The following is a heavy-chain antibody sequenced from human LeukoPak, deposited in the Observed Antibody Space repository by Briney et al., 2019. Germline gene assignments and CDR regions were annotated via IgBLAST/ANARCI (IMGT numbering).Heavy chain of an antibody. CDR1: GGSISSSY. D-gene: IGHD6-19*01. V-gene: IGHV4-59*01. CDR2: IYYSGST. Sequence: SETLSLTCTDSGGSISSSYWSWIRQPPGKGLEWIGYIYYSGSTNYNPSLKSRVTISVDTSKNQFSLKLSSVTAADTAVYYCARVRYSSGGWVDAFDIWGQGTMVTVSS. J-gene: IGHJ3*02. CDR3: ARVRYSSGGWVDAFDI.